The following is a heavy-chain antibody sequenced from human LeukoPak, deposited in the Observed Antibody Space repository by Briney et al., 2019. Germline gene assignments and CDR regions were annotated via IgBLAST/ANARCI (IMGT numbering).Heavy chain of an antibody. J-gene: IGHJ4*02. CDR3: ARDHSSGYFDY. V-gene: IGHV3-30-3*01. CDR1: GFTFSSYA. Sequence: PGGSLRLSCAASGFTFSSYAMHWVRQAPGKGLEWVAVISYDGSNKYYADSVKGRFTISRDNSKNTLYLQMNSLRAEDMAVYYCARDHSSGYFDYWGQGTLVTVSS. CDR2: ISYDGSNK. D-gene: IGHD6-19*01.